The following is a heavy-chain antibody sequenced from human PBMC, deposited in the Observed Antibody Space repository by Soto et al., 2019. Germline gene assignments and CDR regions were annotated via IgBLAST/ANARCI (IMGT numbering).Heavy chain of an antibody. V-gene: IGHV4-59*01. Sequence: SETLSLTCTVSGGSISSYDWSWIRQPPGKGLEWIGYIYYSGSTNYNPSLKSRVTISVDTSKNQFSLKLSSVTAADTAVYYCARGTHRRLDYDILTGYYPLFDYWGQGTLVTVSS. CDR3: ARGTHRRLDYDILTGYYPLFDY. J-gene: IGHJ4*02. D-gene: IGHD3-9*01. CDR2: IYYSGST. CDR1: GGSISSYD.